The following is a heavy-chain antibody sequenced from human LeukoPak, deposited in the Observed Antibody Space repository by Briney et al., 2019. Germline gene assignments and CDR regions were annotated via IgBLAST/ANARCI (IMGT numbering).Heavy chain of an antibody. CDR1: GYTFTGYY. V-gene: IGHV1-2*02. CDR3: AGGLYSYGHFDY. CDR2: INPNSGGT. D-gene: IGHD5-18*01. J-gene: IGHJ4*02. Sequence: GASVKVSFMASGYTFTGYYMHWVRQAPGQGLEWVGLINPNSGGTNYAQKFQGRVTMTRDTSISTAYMELSRLRSDDTAVYYCAGGLYSYGHFDYWGQGTLVTVSS.